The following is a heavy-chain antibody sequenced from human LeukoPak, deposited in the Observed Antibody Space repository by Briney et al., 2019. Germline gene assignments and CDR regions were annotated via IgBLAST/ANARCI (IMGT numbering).Heavy chain of an antibody. J-gene: IGHJ2*01. V-gene: IGHV4-4*09. CDR2: IYTSGST. CDR1: GGSISSYY. CDR3: ARQVVGVMVRHFDL. Sequence: PSETLSLTCTVSGGSISSYYWSWIRQPPGKGLEWIGYIYTSGSTNYNPSLTSRVTISVDTSKNQFSLKLSSVTAADTAVYYCARQVVGVMVRHFDLWGRGTLVTVSS. D-gene: IGHD5-18*01.